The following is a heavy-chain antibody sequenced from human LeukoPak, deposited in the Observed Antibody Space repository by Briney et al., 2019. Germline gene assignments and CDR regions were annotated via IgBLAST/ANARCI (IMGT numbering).Heavy chain of an antibody. J-gene: IGHJ3*02. D-gene: IGHD4-17*01. V-gene: IGHV4-39*01. CDR1: GRSISSSSYY. Sequence: PSETLSLSCTLSGRSISSSSYYWGWIPQPPGNGLDWIGSIYYSGSTYYDPSLKSGVTISVDTSKNQFSMKLSSVTAADTAVYYCARHLTTVTTHDDFDIWGQGTMVTVSS. CDR3: ARHLTTVTTHDDFDI. CDR2: IYYSGST.